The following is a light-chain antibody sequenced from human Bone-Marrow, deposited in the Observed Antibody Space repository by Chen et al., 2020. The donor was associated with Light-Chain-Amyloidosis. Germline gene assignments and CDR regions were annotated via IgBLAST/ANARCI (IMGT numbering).Light chain of an antibody. CDR3: QQYNSYSGT. J-gene: IGKJ1*01. CDR1: QSISSW. CDR2: KAS. Sequence: DIQMTQSPSTLSASVGDRVTITCRASQSISSWLAWYQQKPGKAPKLLIYKASSLESGVPSRFSGSGYGTEFHLTISSLQPDDFATYYCQQYNSYSGTFGQGTKVEIK. V-gene: IGKV1-5*03.